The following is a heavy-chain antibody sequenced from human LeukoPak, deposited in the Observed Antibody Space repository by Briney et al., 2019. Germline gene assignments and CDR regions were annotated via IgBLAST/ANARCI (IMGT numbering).Heavy chain of an antibody. V-gene: IGHV4-34*12. CDR3: SITGRWLQLKYFQH. J-gene: IGHJ1*01. CDR1: GGSFSGYY. Sequence: PSETLSLTCAVYGGSFSGYYWCWICHRPRKGLEWIGEIILSGSTNYNPYLKSRVPISVAVSKNKFHLKLSPVTAAATAVYYCSITGRWLQLKYFQHCGQGTLVTASS. CDR2: IILSGST. D-gene: IGHD5-24*01.